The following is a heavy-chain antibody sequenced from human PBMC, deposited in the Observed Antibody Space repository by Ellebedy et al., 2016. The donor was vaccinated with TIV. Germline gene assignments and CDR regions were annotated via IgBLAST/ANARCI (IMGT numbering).Heavy chain of an antibody. CDR1: GFTLEGHG. Sequence: GESLKISXSVSGFTLEGHGMSWVRQVPGKGLEWVSGINWNGGSTGYADSVQGRFTIYKDNAKNSVYLEMNSLRVEDTALYYCARGYSYGGFYYGMEVWGQGTTVIVSS. J-gene: IGHJ6*02. CDR2: INWNGGST. CDR3: ARGYSYGGFYYGMEV. V-gene: IGHV3-20*04. D-gene: IGHD1-26*01.